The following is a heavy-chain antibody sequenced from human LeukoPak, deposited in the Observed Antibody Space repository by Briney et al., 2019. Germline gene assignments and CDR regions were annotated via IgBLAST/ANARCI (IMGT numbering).Heavy chain of an antibody. CDR2: VSGSGGST. J-gene: IGHJ5*02. CDR1: GFTFSSYA. CDR3: AKRTDVLTGYYNA. V-gene: IGHV3-23*01. D-gene: IGHD3-9*01. Sequence: GGSLRLSCAASGFTFSSYAMSWVRQASGKGLEWVSHVSGSGGSTYYADSVKGRFTISRDNSNNALYLQMNSLRGDDTAGYYCAKRTDVLTGYYNAWGLGTLVTVSS.